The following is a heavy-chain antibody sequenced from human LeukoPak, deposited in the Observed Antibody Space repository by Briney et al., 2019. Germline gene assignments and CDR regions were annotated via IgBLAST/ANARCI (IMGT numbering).Heavy chain of an antibody. J-gene: IGHJ4*02. V-gene: IGHV4-4*07. D-gene: IGHD6-13*01. Sequence: PSETLSLTCTVSGGSISSYYWSWIRQPAGKGLEWIGRIYTSGSTNYNPSLKSRVTMSVDTSKNQFSLKLSSVTAADTAVYYCARHGREQQLVRGYYFDYWGQGTLVTVSS. CDR2: IYTSGST. CDR3: ARHGREQQLVRGYYFDY. CDR1: GGSISSYY.